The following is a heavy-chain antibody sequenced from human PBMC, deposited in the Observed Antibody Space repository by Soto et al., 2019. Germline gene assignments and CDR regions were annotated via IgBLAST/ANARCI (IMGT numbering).Heavy chain of an antibody. J-gene: IGHJ5*02. Sequence: SETLSLTCTVSGGSISSRNYYWGWIRQPPGKGLEWIASIFYSGNDFYNPSLNSRVTMSVDTSKNQFSLKLRSVTAADTAVYYCARQTKDYYDSSGYYLTWGPGILVPVSS. V-gene: IGHV4-39*01. CDR1: GGSISSRNYY. D-gene: IGHD3-22*01. CDR3: ARQTKDYYDSSGYYLT. CDR2: IFYSGND.